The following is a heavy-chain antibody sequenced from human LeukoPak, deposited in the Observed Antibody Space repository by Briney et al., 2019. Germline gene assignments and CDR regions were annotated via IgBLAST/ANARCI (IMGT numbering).Heavy chain of an antibody. J-gene: IGHJ4*02. Sequence: SQTLSLTCTVSGGSISSGDYYWSWIRQPPGKGLEWIGYIYYSGSTYYNPSLKSRVTISVDTSKNQFSLKLSSVTAADTAVYYCARVSGSYYGDFDYWGQGTLVTVSS. CDR3: ARVSGSYYGDFDY. V-gene: IGHV4-30-4*01. CDR2: IYYSGST. CDR1: GGSISSGDYY. D-gene: IGHD1-26*01.